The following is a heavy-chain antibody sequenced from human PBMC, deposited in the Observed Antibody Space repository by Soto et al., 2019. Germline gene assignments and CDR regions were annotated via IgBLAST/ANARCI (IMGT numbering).Heavy chain of an antibody. CDR1: GFTFSSYA. Sequence: QVQLVESGGGVVQPGRSLRLSCAASGFTFSSYAMHWVRQAPGKGLEWVAVISYDGSNKYYADSVKGLFTISRDNSKNTLYLQMNSLRAEDTAVYYCARDSAGPQYYYDSSGYSTPDYWGQGTLVTVSS. CDR3: ARDSAGPQYYYDSSGYSTPDY. D-gene: IGHD3-22*01. V-gene: IGHV3-30-3*01. J-gene: IGHJ4*02. CDR2: ISYDGSNK.